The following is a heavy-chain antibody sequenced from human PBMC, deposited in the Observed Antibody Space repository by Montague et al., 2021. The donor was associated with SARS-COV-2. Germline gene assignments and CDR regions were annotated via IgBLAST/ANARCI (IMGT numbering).Heavy chain of an antibody. D-gene: IGHD4-23*01. Sequence: SETLSLTCTVSGGSVSSRSYYWGRIRQPPGKGLEWIVSIYYSGSTHYNPSLKSRVTISVDTAKNQFSLKLSSVTAADAAVYYCAGRVDYGGPRFDYWGQGTPVTVSS. V-gene: IGHV4-39*01. CDR2: IYYSGST. CDR3: AGRVDYGGPRFDY. CDR1: GGSVSSRSYY. J-gene: IGHJ4*02.